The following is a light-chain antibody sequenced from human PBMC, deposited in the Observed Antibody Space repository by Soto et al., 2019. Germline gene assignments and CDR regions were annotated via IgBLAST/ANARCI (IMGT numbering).Light chain of an antibody. J-gene: IGKJ5*01. CDR1: QSVSSY. Sequence: EIVLTQSPATLSLSPREKTTHSCRASQSVSSYLAWYQQKPGQAPRLLIYDASNRATGIPARFSGSGSGTDFSLTISSLEPEDFAVYYCQQRSNWPTFGQGTRLEIK. CDR2: DAS. CDR3: QQRSNWPT. V-gene: IGKV3-11*01.